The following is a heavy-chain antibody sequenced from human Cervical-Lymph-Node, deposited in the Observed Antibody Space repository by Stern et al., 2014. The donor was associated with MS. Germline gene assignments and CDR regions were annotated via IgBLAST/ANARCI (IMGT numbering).Heavy chain of an antibody. CDR1: GFTFSSYS. CDR3: ARGSIAARSNIDY. Sequence: EVQLEESGGGLVKPGGSLRLSCAASGFTFSSYSMNWVRQAPGKGLEWVSSISSSSSYIYYADSVKGRFTISRDNAKNSLYLQMNSLRAEDTAVYYCARGSIAARSNIDYWGQGTLVTVSS. V-gene: IGHV3-21*01. CDR2: ISSSSSYI. D-gene: IGHD6-6*01. J-gene: IGHJ4*02.